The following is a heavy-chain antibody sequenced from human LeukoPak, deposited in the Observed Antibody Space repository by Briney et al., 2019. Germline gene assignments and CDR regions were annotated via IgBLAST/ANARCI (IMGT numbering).Heavy chain of an antibody. J-gene: IGHJ4*02. Sequence: GASVKVSCKASGYTFTGYYIHWVRQAPGQGLEWVGWINPNSGGTNYAQKFQGRVTMTRDTSISTAYMELNRLRSDDTAVYYCARDSPGYSSSCNYWGQGTLVTVSS. V-gene: IGHV1-2*02. CDR2: INPNSGGT. D-gene: IGHD6-13*01. CDR1: GYTFTGYY. CDR3: ARDSPGYSSSCNY.